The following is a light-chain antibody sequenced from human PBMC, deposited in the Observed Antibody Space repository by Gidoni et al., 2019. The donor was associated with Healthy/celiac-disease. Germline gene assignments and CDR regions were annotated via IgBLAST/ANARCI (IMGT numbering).Light chain of an antibody. CDR2: DAS. CDR3: QQYDNLSIT. CDR1: QDISNY. J-gene: IGKJ3*01. Sequence: DIQMTQSPSSLSASVGDRVTITCQASQDISNYLNWYQQKPGKAPKLLIYDASNLETGVPSRFSGSGSGTDFTFTISSLQPEDIATYYCQQYDNLSITFGPXTKVDIK. V-gene: IGKV1-33*01.